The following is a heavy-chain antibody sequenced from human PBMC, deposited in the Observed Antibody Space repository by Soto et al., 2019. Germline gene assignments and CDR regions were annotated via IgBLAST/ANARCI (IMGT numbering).Heavy chain of an antibody. CDR3: ARDQAIAAATDAFDI. Sequence: SLRLSCAASGFTFSSYWMSWVRQAPGKGLERVANIKQDGSEKYYVDSVKGRFTISRDNAKNSLYLQMNSLRAEDTAVYYCARDQAIAAATDAFDIWGQGTMVTVSS. CDR1: GFTFSSYW. CDR2: IKQDGSEK. D-gene: IGHD6-13*01. V-gene: IGHV3-7*04. J-gene: IGHJ3*02.